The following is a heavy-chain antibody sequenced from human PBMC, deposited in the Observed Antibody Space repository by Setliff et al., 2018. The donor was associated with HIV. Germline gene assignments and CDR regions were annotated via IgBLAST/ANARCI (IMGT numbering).Heavy chain of an antibody. J-gene: IGHJ5*02. Sequence: PSETLSLTCTVSGGSISSYCWNWIRQSPGRGLEWIGFIFSSGSTKYNPSLQSRVTMSIDTSKNQFSLKLTSVTAIDTAVYFCAKRRGSGTLYDAFDPWGQGILVTVSS. D-gene: IGHD3-10*01. V-gene: IGHV4-4*09. CDR2: IFSSGST. CDR1: GGSISSYC. CDR3: AKRRGSGTLYDAFDP.